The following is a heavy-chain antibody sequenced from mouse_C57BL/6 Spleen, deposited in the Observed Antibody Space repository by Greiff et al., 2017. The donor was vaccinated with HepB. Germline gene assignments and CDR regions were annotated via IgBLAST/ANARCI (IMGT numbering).Heavy chain of an antibody. D-gene: IGHD1-1*01. Sequence: VQLQQSGPELVKPGASVKISCKASGYAFSSSWMNWVKPRPGKGLEWIGRIYPGDGDTNYNGKFKGKATLTADKSSSTAYMQLSSLTSEDSAVYFCARGGTTVVAHWYFDVWGTGTTVTVSS. J-gene: IGHJ1*03. V-gene: IGHV1-82*01. CDR2: IYPGDGDT. CDR3: ARGGTTVVAHWYFDV. CDR1: GYAFSSSW.